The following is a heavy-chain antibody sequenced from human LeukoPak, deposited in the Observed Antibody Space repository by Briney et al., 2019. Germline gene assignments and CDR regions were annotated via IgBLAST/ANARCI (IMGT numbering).Heavy chain of an antibody. CDR3: TRRGLYLDY. CDR2: IRSKAYGGTT. Sequence: GGSLRLSCTVSGFTFGAYAMSWVRQAPGQGLEWVGFIRSKAYGGTTEYAASVKGRFTISRDDSQSTAYLEMNSLKTEDTAVYYCTRRGLYLDYWGQGTLVTVSS. J-gene: IGHJ4*02. CDR1: GFTFGAYA. V-gene: IGHV3-49*04. D-gene: IGHD3-16*01.